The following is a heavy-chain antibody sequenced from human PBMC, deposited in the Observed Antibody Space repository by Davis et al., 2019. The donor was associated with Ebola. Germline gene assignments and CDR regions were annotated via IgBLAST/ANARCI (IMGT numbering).Heavy chain of an antibody. D-gene: IGHD3-10*01. CDR1: GFTFSSYW. V-gene: IGHV3-7*01. J-gene: IGHJ6*02. Sequence: GESLKISCAASGFTFSSYWMSWVRQAPGKGLEWVANIKQDGSEKYYVDSVKGRFTISRDNAKNSLYLQMNSLRAEDTAVYYCAGTYYYGSGTPRYYGMDVRGQGTTVTVSS. CDR2: IKQDGSEK. CDR3: AGTYYYGSGTPRYYGMDV.